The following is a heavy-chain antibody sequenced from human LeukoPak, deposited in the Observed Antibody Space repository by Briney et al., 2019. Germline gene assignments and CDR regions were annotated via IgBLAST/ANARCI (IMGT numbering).Heavy chain of an antibody. J-gene: IGHJ4*02. CDR3: ARDHKTLEWLFLPD. D-gene: IGHD3-3*01. V-gene: IGHV1-2*02. CDR1: GYTFTGYY. CDR2: INPNSGGT. Sequence: ASVKVSCKASGYTFTGYYMHWVRQAPGQGLEWMGWINPNSGGTNYAQKFQGRVTMTRDTSISTAYMELSRLRSDDRAVYYCARDHKTLEWLFLPDWGQGTLVTVSS.